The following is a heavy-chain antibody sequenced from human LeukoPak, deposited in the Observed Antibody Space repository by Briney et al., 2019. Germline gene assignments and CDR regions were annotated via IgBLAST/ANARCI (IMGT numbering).Heavy chain of an antibody. J-gene: IGHJ4*02. CDR2: IYYSGST. CDR3: ARSLIDHYYDSSGYYDY. CDR1: GGSISSYY. Sequence: SETLSLTCTVSGGSISSYYWSWIRQPPGKGLEWIGYIYYSGSTNYNPSLKSRVTISVDTSKNQFSLKLSSVTAADTAVYYCARSLIDHYYDSSGYYDYWGQGTLVTVSS. D-gene: IGHD3-22*01. V-gene: IGHV4-59*12.